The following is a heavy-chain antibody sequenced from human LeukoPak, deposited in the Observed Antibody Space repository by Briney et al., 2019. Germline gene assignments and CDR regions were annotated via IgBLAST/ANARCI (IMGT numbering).Heavy chain of an antibody. Sequence: SETRSLTCTVSGGSISSYYWSWIRQPPGKGLEWIGYIYYSGSTNYNPSLKSRVTISVDTSKNQFSLKLSSVTAADTAVYYCARHFKRLASDYYYYGMDDWGQGTTVTVSS. CDR3: ARHFKRLASDYYYYGMDD. CDR1: GGSISSYY. V-gene: IGHV4-59*08. CDR2: IYYSGST. J-gene: IGHJ6*02.